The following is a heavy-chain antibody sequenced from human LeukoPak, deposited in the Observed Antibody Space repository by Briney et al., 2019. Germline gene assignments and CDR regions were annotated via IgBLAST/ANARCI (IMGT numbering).Heavy chain of an antibody. CDR1: GFTFRNYA. CDR3: ARDRYGDYPVYYYYGMDV. V-gene: IGHV3-30*04. CDR2: ISYDGSYK. Sequence: GGSLRLSCAASGFTFRNYAMHWVRQAPGKGLEWVAVISYDGSYKYYADSVNGRFTISRDNSKNTLYLQMNSLRGEDTAVYYCARDRYGDYPVYYYYGMDVWGQGTTVTVSS. D-gene: IGHD4-17*01. J-gene: IGHJ6*02.